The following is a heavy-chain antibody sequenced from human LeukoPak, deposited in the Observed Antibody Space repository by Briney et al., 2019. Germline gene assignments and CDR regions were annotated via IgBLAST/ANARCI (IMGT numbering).Heavy chain of an antibody. CDR1: GGTFSSYA. CDR3: ARGDGDSDSNGVLMGWFDP. D-gene: IGHD3-22*01. J-gene: IGHJ5*02. V-gene: IGHV1-69*05. CDR2: IIPIFGTA. Sequence: SVKVSCKASGGTFSSYAISWVRQAPGQGLEWMGGIIPIFGTANYAQRFQDRVTMTSDTSTSTVYMELSSLRSEDTAVYYCARGDGDSDSNGVLMGWFDPWGQGTLVTVSS.